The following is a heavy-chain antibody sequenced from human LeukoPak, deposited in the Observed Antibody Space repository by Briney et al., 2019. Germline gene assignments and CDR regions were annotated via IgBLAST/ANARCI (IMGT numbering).Heavy chain of an antibody. CDR1: GGSISSGGYS. CDR3: AREPFSMVRGTPDY. CDR2: IYYSGST. J-gene: IGHJ4*02. Sequence: PSETLSLTCAVSGGSISSGGYSWSWIRQHPGKGLEWIGYIYYSGSTYYNPSLKSRVTISVDTSKNQFSLKLSSVTAADTAVYYCAREPFSMVRGTPDYWGQGTLVTVSS. V-gene: IGHV4-31*11. D-gene: IGHD3-10*01.